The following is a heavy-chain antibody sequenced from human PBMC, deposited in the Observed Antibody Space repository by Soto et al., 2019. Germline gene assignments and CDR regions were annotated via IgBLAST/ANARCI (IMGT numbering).Heavy chain of an antibody. CDR2: IKQDGSEK. D-gene: IGHD1-26*01. Sequence: EVQLVESGGGLVQPGGSLRLSCAASGFTFSSYWMSWVRQAPGKGLEWVANIKQDGSEKYYVDSVKGRFTISRDNAKNSLYLQMNSLRAEDTAVYYCARDMGSYSYYYYGMDVWGQGTTVTVSS. V-gene: IGHV3-7*01. CDR1: GFTFSSYW. J-gene: IGHJ6*02. CDR3: ARDMGSYSYYYYGMDV.